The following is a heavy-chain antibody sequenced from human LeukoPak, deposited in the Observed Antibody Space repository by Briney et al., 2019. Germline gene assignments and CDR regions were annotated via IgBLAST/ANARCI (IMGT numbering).Heavy chain of an antibody. CDR1: GGSFSGYY. D-gene: IGHD3-22*01. CDR3: ARANNGYSIEYFDY. V-gene: IGHV4-34*01. CDR2: INHSGST. Sequence: SETLSLTCAVYGGSFSGYYWSWIRQPPGKGLEWIGEINHSGSTNYNPSLKSRVPISVDTSKNQFSLKLSSVTAADTAVYYCARANNGYSIEYFDYWGQGTLVTVSS. J-gene: IGHJ4*02.